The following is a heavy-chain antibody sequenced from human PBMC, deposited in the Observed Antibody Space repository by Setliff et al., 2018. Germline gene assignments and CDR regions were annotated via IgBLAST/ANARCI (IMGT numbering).Heavy chain of an antibody. CDR2: IRYDGSNK. CDR3: AKDGDYNFWSGYFRAYYYYYYMDV. V-gene: IGHV3-30*02. D-gene: IGHD3-3*01. J-gene: IGHJ6*03. Sequence: GGSLRLSCAASGFTFSSYGMHWVRQAPGKGLEWVAFIRYDGSNKYYADSVKGRFTISRDNSKNTLYLQMNSLRAEDTAVYYCAKDGDYNFWSGYFRAYYYYYYMDVWGKGTTVTVSS. CDR1: GFTFSSYG.